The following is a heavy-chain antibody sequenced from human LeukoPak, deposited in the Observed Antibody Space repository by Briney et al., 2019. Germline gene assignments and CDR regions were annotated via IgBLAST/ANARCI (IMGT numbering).Heavy chain of an antibody. CDR1: GFTFDDYA. CDR2: ISWNSGSI. CDR3: AKDMGGSGYYYFDY. V-gene: IGHV3-9*01. J-gene: IGHJ4*02. Sequence: GGSLRLSCAASGFTFDDYAMHWVRQAPGKGLEWVSGISWNSGSIGYADSVKGRFTISRDNAKNSLYLQMNSLRAEDTALYYCAKDMGGSGYYYFDYWGQGTLVTVSS. D-gene: IGHD6-19*01.